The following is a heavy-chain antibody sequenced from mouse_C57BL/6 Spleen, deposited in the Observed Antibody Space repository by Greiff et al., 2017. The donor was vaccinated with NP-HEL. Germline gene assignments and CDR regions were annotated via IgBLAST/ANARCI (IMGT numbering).Heavy chain of an antibody. CDR1: GYTFTSYW. CDR2: IDPSDSYT. J-gene: IGHJ3*01. V-gene: IGHV1-59*01. Sequence: LQESGAELVRPGTSVKLSCKASGYTFTSYWMHWVKQRPGQGLEWIGVIDPSDSYTNYNQKFKGKATLTVDTSSSTAYMQLSSLTSEDSAVYYCARGGYGSSYWFAYWGQGTLVTVSA. D-gene: IGHD1-1*01. CDR3: ARGGYGSSYWFAY.